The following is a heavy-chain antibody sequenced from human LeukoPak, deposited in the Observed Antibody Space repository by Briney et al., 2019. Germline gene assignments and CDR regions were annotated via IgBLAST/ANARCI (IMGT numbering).Heavy chain of an antibody. CDR3: AREGNWNDVHFDY. CDR2: VIPIFGTA. Sequence: SVKVSCKASGGTFSSYAISWVRQAPGQGLEWMGRVIPIFGTANYAQKFQGRVTITTDESTSTAYMELSSPRSEDTAVYYCAREGNWNDVHFDYWGQGTLVTVSS. D-gene: IGHD1-1*01. V-gene: IGHV1-69*05. J-gene: IGHJ4*02. CDR1: GGTFSSYA.